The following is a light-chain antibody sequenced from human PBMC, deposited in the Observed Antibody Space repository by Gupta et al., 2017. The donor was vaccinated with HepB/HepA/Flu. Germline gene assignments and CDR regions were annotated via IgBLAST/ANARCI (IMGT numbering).Light chain of an antibody. Sequence: DIVMTQSPDSLAVSLGERATINCKSSQSILHSSNNKNYLAWYQQKPGQPPKLLIYWASTRESGVPDRFSGSGSGTDFTLTISSLQAEDVAVYWCQQDYIAPHTFGQGTKVEIK. V-gene: IGKV4-1*01. CDR1: QSILHSSNNKNY. J-gene: IGKJ1*01. CDR2: WAS. CDR3: QQDYIAPHT.